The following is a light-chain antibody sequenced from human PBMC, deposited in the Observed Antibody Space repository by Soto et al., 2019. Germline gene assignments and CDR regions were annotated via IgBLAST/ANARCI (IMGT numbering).Light chain of an antibody. CDR1: QSISSW. Sequence: DIQMTQSPSTLSASVGDRVTITCRASQSISSWLAWYQQKPGKAPKLLIYDASSLESGVPSRFSGSGSGTEFTLTSSSLQPDDFATYYCQQYNSDSTFGPGTKVDIK. J-gene: IGKJ3*01. CDR2: DAS. CDR3: QQYNSDST. V-gene: IGKV1-5*01.